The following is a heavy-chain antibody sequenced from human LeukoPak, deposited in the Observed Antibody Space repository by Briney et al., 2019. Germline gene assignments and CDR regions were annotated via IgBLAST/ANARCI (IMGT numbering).Heavy chain of an antibody. J-gene: IGHJ6*02. V-gene: IGHV3-66*01. Sequence: GGSLRLSCEVSGFTVTSNYMSWVRQAPGKGLEWVSVVYPGGFTDHADSVKGRFTISRDTSKNTVYFQMNNLRAEDTAVYYCTTGGVIWRMDVWGQGTTVAVSS. CDR1: GFTVTSNY. D-gene: IGHD3-10*01. CDR2: VYPGGFT. CDR3: TTGGVIWRMDV.